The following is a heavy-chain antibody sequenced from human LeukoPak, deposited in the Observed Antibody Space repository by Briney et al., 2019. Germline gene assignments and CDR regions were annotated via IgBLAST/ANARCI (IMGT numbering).Heavy chain of an antibody. V-gene: IGHV3-33*01. CDR1: GFTFSSYG. D-gene: IGHD3-10*01. J-gene: IGHJ5*02. Sequence: GRSLILSCAASGFTFSSYGMHWVRQAPGKGLEWVAVIWYDGSNKYYADSVKGRFTISRDNSKNTLYLQMNSLRAEDTAVYYCARGYGSGSYYKTWGQGTLVTVSS. CDR3: ARGYGSGSYYKT. CDR2: IWYDGSNK.